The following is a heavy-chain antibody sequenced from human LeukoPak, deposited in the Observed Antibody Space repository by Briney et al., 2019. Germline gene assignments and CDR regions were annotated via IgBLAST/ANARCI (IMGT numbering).Heavy chain of an antibody. V-gene: IGHV3-66*01. J-gene: IGHJ4*02. CDR3: ARAYYDILTGYRTPDY. CDR2: IYSGGST. D-gene: IGHD3-9*01. CDR1: GFTVSSNY. Sequence: GGSLRLSCAASGFTVSSNYMSWVRQAPGKGLEWVSVIYSGGSTYYADSVKGRFTISRDNSKNTLYLQMNNLRAEDTAVYYCARAYYDILTGYRTPDYWGQGTLVTVSS.